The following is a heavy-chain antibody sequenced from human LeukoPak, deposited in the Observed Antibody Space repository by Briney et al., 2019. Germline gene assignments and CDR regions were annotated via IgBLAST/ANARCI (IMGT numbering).Heavy chain of an antibody. J-gene: IGHJ4*02. V-gene: IGHV3-15*05. CDR3: VKGGSGSYQGDLGY. CDR1: GFTFSEAW. CDR2: IKSKTDGGTI. D-gene: IGHD3-10*01. Sequence: GGSPRLSCVVSGFTFSEAWMSWVRQAPGKGLEWVGRIKSKTDGGTIDYAAPVKGRFTISRDDSKNTLYLQMSSLGAEDTAVYYCVKGGSGSYQGDLGYWGQGTLVTVSS.